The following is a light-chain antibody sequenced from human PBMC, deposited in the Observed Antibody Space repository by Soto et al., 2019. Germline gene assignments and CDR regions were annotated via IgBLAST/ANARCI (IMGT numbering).Light chain of an antibody. J-gene: IGKJ1*01. Sequence: ETVLTQSPGTLSLSPGERATLSCRASQTIRSNYLAWYRQTPGQAPRLLIYGASNRATGIADRFSGSGSGTDFNLIISRLEPEDFALYYCQQYGSSPWTFGQGTKMEIK. CDR2: GAS. CDR3: QQYGSSPWT. CDR1: QTIRSNY. V-gene: IGKV3-20*01.